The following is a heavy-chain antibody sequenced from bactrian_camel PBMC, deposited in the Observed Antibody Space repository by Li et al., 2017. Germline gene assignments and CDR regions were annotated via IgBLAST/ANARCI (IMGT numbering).Heavy chain of an antibody. D-gene: IGHD3*01. CDR1: GSTGSNNC. V-gene: IGHV3S40*01. CDR2: IHTGRGSP. Sequence: VQLVESGGGSVQAGESLRLSRAASGSTGSNNCMGWFRQASGKEREGVAWIHTGRGSPDYSDSVKGRFTVSIDSAKDTVYLQMNNMRPEDTAKYSCKTAGGAWECYDFAPWDQDQGTQVTVS. J-gene: IGHJ4*01.